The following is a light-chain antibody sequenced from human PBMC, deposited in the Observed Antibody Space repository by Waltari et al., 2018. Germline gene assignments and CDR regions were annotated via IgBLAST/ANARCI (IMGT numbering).Light chain of an antibody. J-gene: IGKJ2*01. CDR1: QSVSSNY. Sequence: EIVLTQSPGTLSLSPGERATLSCRASQSVSSNYLVWYQQKPGQAPRLLIYGASSRATGIPDRFSGSVSGTDFTLAISRLEPEDFAVYYCQQYGSSLYTFGQGTKLEIK. CDR3: QQYGSSLYT. CDR2: GAS. V-gene: IGKV3-20*01.